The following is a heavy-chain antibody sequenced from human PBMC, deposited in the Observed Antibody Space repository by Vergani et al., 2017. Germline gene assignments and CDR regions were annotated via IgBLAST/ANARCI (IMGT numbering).Heavy chain of an antibody. CDR3: AKDISAAGTRYYYYGMDV. Sequence: EVQLLESGGGLVQPGGSLRLSCAASGFTFSSYAMSWVRQAQGKGLEWVSAISGSGGSTYYADSVKGRFTISRDNSKNTLYLQMNSLRAEDTAVYYCAKDISAAGTRYYYYGMDVWGQGTTVTVSS. CDR2: ISGSGGST. V-gene: IGHV3-23*01. J-gene: IGHJ6*02. D-gene: IGHD6-13*01. CDR1: GFTFSSYA.